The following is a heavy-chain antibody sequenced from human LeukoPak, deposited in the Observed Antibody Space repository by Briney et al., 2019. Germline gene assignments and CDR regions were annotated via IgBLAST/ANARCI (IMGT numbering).Heavy chain of an antibody. CDR2: IKQDGSEK. CDR3: ARIAAAGTIDY. CDR1: GFTFSSYW. J-gene: IGHJ4*02. Sequence: GGSLRLSCAASGFTFSSYWMSWVRQAPGKGLEWVANIKQDGSEKYYADSVKGRFTISRDNSKNTLYLQMGSLRAEDMAVYYCARIAAAGTIDYWGQGTLVTVSS. V-gene: IGHV3-7*01. D-gene: IGHD6-13*01.